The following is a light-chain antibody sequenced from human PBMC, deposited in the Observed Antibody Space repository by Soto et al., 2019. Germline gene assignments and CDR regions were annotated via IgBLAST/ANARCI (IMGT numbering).Light chain of an antibody. CDR3: QTWGTGIHGV. V-gene: IGLV4-69*01. CDR1: SGHSSYA. J-gene: IGLJ3*02. CDR2: VNSDGSH. Sequence: QLVLTQSPSASASLGASVKLTCTLSSGHSSYAIAWHQQQPEKGPRYLMKVNSDGSHSKGDGIPDRFSGSSSGAERYLTISSLQSEDEADYYCQTWGTGIHGVFGGGTKVTVL.